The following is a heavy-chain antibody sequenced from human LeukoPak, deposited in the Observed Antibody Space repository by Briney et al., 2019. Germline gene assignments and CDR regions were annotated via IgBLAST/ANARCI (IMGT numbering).Heavy chain of an antibody. V-gene: IGHV3-7*01. Sequence: GGSLRLSCEASGFTFSSYWMSWVRQLPGKGLEWVANINQDGTEKYYVDSVKGRFTISRDNAKNSLDLQMNSLRVEDTAIYYCVKVAKYYYGSETYYFFEHWGQGTPVSASS. CDR1: GFTFSSYW. CDR3: VKVAKYYYGSETYYFFEH. J-gene: IGHJ4*02. D-gene: IGHD3-10*01. CDR2: INQDGTEK.